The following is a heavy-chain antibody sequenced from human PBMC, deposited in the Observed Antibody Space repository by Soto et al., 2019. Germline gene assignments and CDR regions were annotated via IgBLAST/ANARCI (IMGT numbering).Heavy chain of an antibody. CDR1: GYSFTTHC. CDR2: SCRDDSGT. V-gene: IGHV5-51*01. CDR3: ARLADTSTLGGFYFDY. D-gene: IGHD3-16*01. Sequence: HGESLKISCKASGYSFTTHCIAWVRQMPGKGLEWMGTSCRDDSGTSYSPSFQGQVTILADKSIATTYLQWSSLKASDTAMYFCARLADTSTLGGFYFDYWGQGTLVTVSS. J-gene: IGHJ4*02.